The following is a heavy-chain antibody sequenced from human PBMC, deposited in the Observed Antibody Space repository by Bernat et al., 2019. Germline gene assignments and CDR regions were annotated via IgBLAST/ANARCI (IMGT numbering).Heavy chain of an antibody. CDR3: ARATTVYAYDI. CDR2: ISYDESDI. Sequence: QVQLLESGGGVVQPGRSLRLSCAASGFSFSSSAMHWVRQAPGKGLEWLAVISYDESDIYYTDSVKGRFTISRDNSKNTLYLQMSSLRAEDMAIYYCARATTVYAYDISGQGRMVTVSS. CDR1: GFSFSSSA. J-gene: IGHJ3*02. D-gene: IGHD4-17*01. V-gene: IGHV3-30*10.